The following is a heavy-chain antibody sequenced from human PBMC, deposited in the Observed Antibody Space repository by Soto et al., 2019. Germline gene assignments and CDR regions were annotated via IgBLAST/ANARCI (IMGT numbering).Heavy chain of an antibody. Sequence: QLQLQESGPGLVKPSETLSLTCTVSGGSISSSSYYWGWFRQPPGKGLEWIGSIYYSGSTYYNPSLKSRVTISVDTSKNQFSLKLSSVTAADTAVYYCASPGSLEDYWGQGTLVTVSS. CDR3: ASPGSLEDY. J-gene: IGHJ4*02. CDR1: GGSISSSSYY. CDR2: IYYSGST. D-gene: IGHD1-26*01. V-gene: IGHV4-39*01.